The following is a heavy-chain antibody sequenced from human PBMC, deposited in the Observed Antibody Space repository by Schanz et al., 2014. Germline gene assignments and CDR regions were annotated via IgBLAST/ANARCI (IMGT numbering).Heavy chain of an antibody. CDR1: GYTFTGYY. Sequence: QVQLVQSGAEVKKPGASVKVSCKASGYTFTGYYMHWVRQAPGQGLEWMGWINPNSGTTNYAQKFQGWVTMTRDTSISTAYMELRSLRSDDTAVYYCARAFGGYDPAGALDYWGQGTLVTVSS. V-gene: IGHV1-2*04. J-gene: IGHJ4*02. CDR2: INPNSGTT. CDR3: ARAFGGYDPAGALDY. D-gene: IGHD5-12*01.